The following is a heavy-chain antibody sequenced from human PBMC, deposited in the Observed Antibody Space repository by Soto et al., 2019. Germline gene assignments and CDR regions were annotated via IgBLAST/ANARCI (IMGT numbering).Heavy chain of an antibody. CDR2: ISAYNGNT. V-gene: IGHV1-18*01. CDR1: GYTFTSYG. J-gene: IGHJ5*02. Sequence: QVQLVQSGAEVKKPGASVKVSCKASGYTFTSYGISWVRQAPGQGLDWMGWISAYNGNTNYAQKLQGRVTMTTDTSTSTAYMELRSLRSDDTAVYYCARDQNYYGSESYYWFDPWGQGTLVTVSS. D-gene: IGHD3-10*01. CDR3: ARDQNYYGSESYYWFDP.